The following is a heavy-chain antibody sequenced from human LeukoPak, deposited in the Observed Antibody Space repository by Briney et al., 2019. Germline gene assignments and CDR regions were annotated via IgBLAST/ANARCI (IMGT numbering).Heavy chain of an antibody. J-gene: IGHJ6*02. CDR1: GGSISSGGYY. CDR2: IYTSGST. Sequence: SQTLSLTCAVSGGSISSGGYYWSWIRQPAGKGLEWIGRIYTSGSTNYNPSLKSRVTMSVDTSKNQFSLKLSSVTAADTAVYYCARDQEGMDVWGQGTTVTVSS. V-gene: IGHV4-61*02. CDR3: ARDQEGMDV.